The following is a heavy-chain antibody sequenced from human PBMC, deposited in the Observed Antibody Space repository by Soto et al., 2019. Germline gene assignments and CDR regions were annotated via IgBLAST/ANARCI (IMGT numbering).Heavy chain of an antibody. CDR1: GGTFSSYA. J-gene: IGHJ6*02. D-gene: IGHD3-22*01. CDR3: TGQYYYDSSGYFPRYYYYGMDV. V-gene: IGHV1-69*06. Sequence: QVQLVQSGAEVKKPGSSVKVSCKASGGTFSSYAISWVRQAPGQGLEWMGGIIPIFGTANYAQKFQGRVTITADKSTSTAYMELSILRSEDTAVYYCTGQYYYDSSGYFPRYYYYGMDVWGQGTTVTVSS. CDR2: IIPIFGTA.